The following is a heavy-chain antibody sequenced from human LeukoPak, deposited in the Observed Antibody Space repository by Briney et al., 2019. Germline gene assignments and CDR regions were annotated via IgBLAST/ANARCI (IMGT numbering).Heavy chain of an antibody. Sequence: GGSLRLSCAASGFTFSIYAMSRVRQGPGKGLEWVSGISGSGGGGSSGRTYYADAVKGRFTISRDNSKNTVHLQMNSLRAEDTAVYYCAKDLQIWFGELISWGQGTLVTVSS. V-gene: IGHV3-23*01. CDR3: AKDLQIWFGELIS. CDR2: ISGSGGGGSSGRT. J-gene: IGHJ5*02. CDR1: GFTFSIYA. D-gene: IGHD3-10*01.